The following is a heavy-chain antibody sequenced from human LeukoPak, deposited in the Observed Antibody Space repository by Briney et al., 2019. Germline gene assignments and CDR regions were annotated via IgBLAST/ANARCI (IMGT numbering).Heavy chain of an antibody. CDR1: GFTFSSYA. D-gene: IGHD3-10*01. V-gene: IGHV3-64D*06. J-gene: IGHJ4*02. Sequence: GGSLRLSCSASGFTFSSYAMHWVRQAPGQGLQYLSAISSNGDITYYADSVKGRFTISRDNSKSTLFLQMSSLRADDTAIYYCVKADATGDQIFDYWGQGTLVTVSS. CDR2: ISSNGDIT. CDR3: VKADATGDQIFDY.